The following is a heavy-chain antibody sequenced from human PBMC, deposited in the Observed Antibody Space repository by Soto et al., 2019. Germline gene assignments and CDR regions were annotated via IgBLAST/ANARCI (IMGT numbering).Heavy chain of an antibody. V-gene: IGHV3-21*01. Sequence: EVQLVESGGGLVKPGGSLRLSCAASGFTFSSYSMNWVRQAPGKGLEWVSSISSSGSYIYYADSVKGRFTISRDNAKNSLYLQMNSLRAEDTAVYYCARDTRISDYFDYWGQGTLVTVSS. J-gene: IGHJ4*02. CDR3: ARDTRISDYFDY. CDR2: ISSSGSYI. D-gene: IGHD1-1*01. CDR1: GFTFSSYS.